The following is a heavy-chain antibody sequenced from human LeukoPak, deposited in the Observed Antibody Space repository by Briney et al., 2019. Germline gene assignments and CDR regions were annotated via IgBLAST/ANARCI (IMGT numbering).Heavy chain of an antibody. J-gene: IGHJ6*02. CDR1: GGSISSYY. CDR2: IYYSGST. Sequence: PSETLSLTCTASGGSISSYYWSWIRQPPGKGLEWIGYIYYSGSTNYNPSLKSRVTISVDTSKNQFSLKLSSVTAADTAVYYCARDSLGYCSSTSCYPGGYYNYGMDVWGQGTTVTVSS. CDR3: ARDSLGYCSSTSCYPGGYYNYGMDV. D-gene: IGHD2-2*01. V-gene: IGHV4-59*01.